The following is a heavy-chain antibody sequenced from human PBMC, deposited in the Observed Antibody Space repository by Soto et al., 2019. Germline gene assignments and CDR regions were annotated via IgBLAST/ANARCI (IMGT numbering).Heavy chain of an antibody. CDR3: ARDDMTTVVTDAFDI. Sequence: ASVKVSCKASGYTFTSYGISWVRQAPGQGLEWMGWISAYNGNTNYAQKLQGRVTITTDTSTSTAYMELRSLRSDDTAVYYCARDDMTTVVTDAFDIWGQGTMVTVSS. J-gene: IGHJ3*02. V-gene: IGHV1-18*01. CDR2: ISAYNGNT. D-gene: IGHD4-17*01. CDR1: GYTFTSYG.